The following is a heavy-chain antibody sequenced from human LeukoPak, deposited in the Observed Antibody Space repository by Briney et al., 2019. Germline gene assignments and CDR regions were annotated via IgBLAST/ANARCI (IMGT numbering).Heavy chain of an antibody. J-gene: IGHJ4*02. CDR2: TGASGYTT. V-gene: IGHV3-23*01. CDR1: GFTFSNFA. Sequence: GGSLRLSCAASGFTFSNFAMNWVRLTPGEGLEWVSITGASGYTTYYADSVKGRFTISRDNSKNTLYLQMNSLRAEDTALYYCATSDYFDSWGQGTLVTVSP. CDR3: ATSDYFDS.